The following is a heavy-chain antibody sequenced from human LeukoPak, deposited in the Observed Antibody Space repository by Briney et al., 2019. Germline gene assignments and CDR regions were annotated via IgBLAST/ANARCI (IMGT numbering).Heavy chain of an antibody. D-gene: IGHD5-18*01. Sequence: SETLSLTCAIYSESFSGYFWSWIRQPPGKGLEWIGEINYSGSTYYNPSLKSRVTISVDTSKNQFSLKLSSVTAADTAVYYCARHRIQLWAPFDYWGQGTLVTVSS. V-gene: IGHV4-34*01. CDR2: INYSGST. J-gene: IGHJ4*02. CDR3: ARHRIQLWAPFDY. CDR1: SESFSGYF.